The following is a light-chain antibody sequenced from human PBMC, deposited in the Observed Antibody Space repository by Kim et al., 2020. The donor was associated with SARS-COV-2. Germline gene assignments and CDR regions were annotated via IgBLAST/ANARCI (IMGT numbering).Light chain of an antibody. J-gene: IGKJ4*01. CDR3: QQYNNWPLT. CDR1: QSVNSN. V-gene: IGKV3-15*01. Sequence: VSPGERATRSCRASQSVNSNLAWYQQKPGQAPRLLIYGASTRATGFPARFSGSGSGAEFTLTITGLQSEDFAVYYCQQYNNWPLTFGGGTKVEIK. CDR2: GAS.